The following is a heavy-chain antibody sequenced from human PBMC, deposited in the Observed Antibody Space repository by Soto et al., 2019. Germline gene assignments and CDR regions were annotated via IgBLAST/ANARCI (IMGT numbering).Heavy chain of an antibody. CDR3: ARDNRIVLRFLEWPIKSYGMDV. Sequence: ASVKVSCKASGYTFTGYYMHWVRQAPGQGLEWMGWINPNSGGTNYAQKFQGRVAMTRDTSISTAYMELSRLRSDDTAVYYCARDNRIVLRFLEWPIKSYGMDVWVQGTTVTVSS. CDR1: GYTFTGYY. CDR2: INPNSGGT. V-gene: IGHV1-2*02. J-gene: IGHJ6*02. D-gene: IGHD3-3*01.